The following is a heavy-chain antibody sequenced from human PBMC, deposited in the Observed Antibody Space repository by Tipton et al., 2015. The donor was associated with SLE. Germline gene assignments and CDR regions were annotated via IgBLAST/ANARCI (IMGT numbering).Heavy chain of an antibody. D-gene: IGHD3-22*01. J-gene: IGHJ3*02. V-gene: IGHV3-23*01. CDR2: ISGSGGST. Sequence: SLRLSCAASGFTFSSYAMSWVRQAPGKGLEWVSAISGSGGSTYYADSVKGRFTISRDNSKNTLYLQMNSLRAEDTAVYYCAKEYYYDSSGYRGDAFDIWGQGTMVTVSS. CDR1: GFTFSSYA. CDR3: AKEYYYDSSGYRGDAFDI.